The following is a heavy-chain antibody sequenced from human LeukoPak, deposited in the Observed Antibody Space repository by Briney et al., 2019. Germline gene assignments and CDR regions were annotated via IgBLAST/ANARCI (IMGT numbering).Heavy chain of an antibody. CDR1: GFTFSGYA. V-gene: IGHV3-64D*09. CDR3: VKSWATSWYVLDF. CDR2: ITSDGGDT. D-gene: IGHD6-13*01. Sequence: GGSLRLSCSASGFTFSGYAMHWVRQAPGKGLEYVSVITSDGGDTYYADSVKGRFTISRDNSKNTLYLQMSRLKPEDTAVYYCVKSWATSWYVLDFWGQGTLVTVSS. J-gene: IGHJ4*02.